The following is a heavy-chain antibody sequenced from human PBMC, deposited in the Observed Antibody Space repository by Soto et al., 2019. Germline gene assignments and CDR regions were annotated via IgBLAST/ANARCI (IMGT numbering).Heavy chain of an antibody. CDR3: AREGLDTAGFFDV. D-gene: IGHD6-13*01. V-gene: IGHV3-9*01. CDR2: ISWNSGSI. CDR1: GFTFDDYA. Sequence: GGSLRLSCAASGFTFDDYAMHWVRQAPGKGLEWVSGISWNSGSIGYADSVKGRFTISRDNAKNSLYLQMSSLRADDTAIYYCAREGLDTAGFFDVWGQGTMVTVSS. J-gene: IGHJ3*01.